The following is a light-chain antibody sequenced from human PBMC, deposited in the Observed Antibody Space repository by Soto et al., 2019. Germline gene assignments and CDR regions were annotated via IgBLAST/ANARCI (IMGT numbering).Light chain of an antibody. CDR1: SSDVGGYNY. J-gene: IGLJ1*01. V-gene: IGLV2-14*01. CDR2: DVS. CDR3: SSYTRSSTYV. Sequence: QSALTQPASVSGSPGQSITISCTGTSSDVGGYNYVSWYQQHPGKAPKLMMYDVSNRPSGVSNRFSGSKSGNTASLTISGVQAEDEADYYCSSYTRSSTYVFGTGTKLTVL.